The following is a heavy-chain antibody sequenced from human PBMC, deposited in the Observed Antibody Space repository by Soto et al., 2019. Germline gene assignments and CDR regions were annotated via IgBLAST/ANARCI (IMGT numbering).Heavy chain of an antibody. V-gene: IGHV1-2*04. Sequence: VKVSCKASGYTFTSYAMHWVRQAPGQRLEWMGWINPNSGGTNYAQKFQGWVTMTRDTSISTAYMELSRLRSDDTAVYYCAGTPLNDYSNYGSTYYYGMDVWGQGTTVTVSS. D-gene: IGHD4-4*01. CDR2: INPNSGGT. CDR1: GYTFTSYA. J-gene: IGHJ6*02. CDR3: AGTPLNDYSNYGSTYYYGMDV.